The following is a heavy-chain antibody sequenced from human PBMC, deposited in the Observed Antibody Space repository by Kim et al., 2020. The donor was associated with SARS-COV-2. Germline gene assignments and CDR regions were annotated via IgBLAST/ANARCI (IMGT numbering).Heavy chain of an antibody. CDR2: ISSSGSTI. CDR3: ASQRITIFGVVFPFDP. Sequence: GGSLRLSCAASGFTFSSYEMNWVRQAPGKGLEWVSYISSSGSTIYYADSVKGRFTISRDNAKNSLYLQMNSLRAEDTAVYYCASQRITIFGVVFPFDPWGQGTLVTVSS. CDR1: GFTFSSYE. V-gene: IGHV3-48*03. D-gene: IGHD3-3*01. J-gene: IGHJ5*02.